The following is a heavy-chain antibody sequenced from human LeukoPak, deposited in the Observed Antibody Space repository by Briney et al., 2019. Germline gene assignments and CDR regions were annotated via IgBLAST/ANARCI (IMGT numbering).Heavy chain of an antibody. CDR2: ISYDGSNK. CDR3: ARENTMYYYDSSGYLGWFDP. Sequence: GGSLRLSCAASGFTFSSYAMHWVRQAPGKGLEWVAVISYDGSNKYYADSVKGRFTTSRDNSKNTLYLQMNSLRAEDTAVYYCARENTMYYYDSSGYLGWFDPWGQGTLVTVSS. V-gene: IGHV3-30*04. CDR1: GFTFSSYA. J-gene: IGHJ5*02. D-gene: IGHD3-22*01.